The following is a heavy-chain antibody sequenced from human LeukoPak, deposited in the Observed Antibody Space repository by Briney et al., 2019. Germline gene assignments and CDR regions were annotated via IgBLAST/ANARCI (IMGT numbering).Heavy chain of an antibody. J-gene: IGHJ3*02. CDR1: GFTFSSYS. CDR2: ISSSSSYI. D-gene: IGHD3-22*01. CDR3: ARKVGYYDSSGYPHDAFDI. Sequence: GGSLRLSCAASGFTFSSYSMNWVRQAPGKGLEWVSSISSSSSYIYYADSVKGRFTISRDNAKNSLYLQMNSLRAEDTAVYYCARKVGYYDSSGYPHDAFDIWGQGTMVTVSS. V-gene: IGHV3-21*01.